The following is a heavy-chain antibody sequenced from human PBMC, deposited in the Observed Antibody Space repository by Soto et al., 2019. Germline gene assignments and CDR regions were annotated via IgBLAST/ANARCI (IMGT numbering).Heavy chain of an antibody. CDR1: GGSVSSGSYY. Sequence: PSETLSLTCTVSGGSVSSGSYYWSWIRQPPGKGLEWIGYIYYSGSTNYNPSLKSRVTISVDTSKNQFSLKLSSVTAADTAVYYCARAMVYATKYYYYYYGMDVWGQGTTVTVSS. V-gene: IGHV4-61*01. D-gene: IGHD2-8*01. CDR3: ARAMVYATKYYYYYYGMDV. CDR2: IYYSGST. J-gene: IGHJ6*02.